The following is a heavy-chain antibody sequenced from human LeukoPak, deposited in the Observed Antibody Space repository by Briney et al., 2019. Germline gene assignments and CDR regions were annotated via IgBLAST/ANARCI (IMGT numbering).Heavy chain of an antibody. J-gene: IGHJ4*02. D-gene: IGHD2-2*02. Sequence: ASVKVSCKASEGTFSSYTISWVRQAPGQGLEWMGRIIPILGIANYAQKFQGRVTITADKSTSTAYMELSSLRSEDTAVYYCARGSRGDDCSSTSCYTYFDYWGQGTLVTVSS. CDR3: ARGSRGDDCSSTSCYTYFDY. V-gene: IGHV1-69*02. CDR1: EGTFSSYT. CDR2: IIPILGIA.